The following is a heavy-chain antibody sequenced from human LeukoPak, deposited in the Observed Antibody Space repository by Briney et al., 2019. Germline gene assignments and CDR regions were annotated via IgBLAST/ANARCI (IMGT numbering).Heavy chain of an antibody. CDR1: GYTFTGYY. V-gene: IGHV1-2*02. CDR2: INPNSGGT. Sequence: EASVKVSCKASGYTFTGYYMHWVRQAPGQGLEWMGWINPNSGGTNYAQKFQGRVTMTRDTSISTAYMELSRLRSDDTAVYYCARSRWQGLAVAPKRDWGLGTLVTVSS. CDR3: ARSRWQGLAVAPKRD. J-gene: IGHJ4*02. D-gene: IGHD6-19*01.